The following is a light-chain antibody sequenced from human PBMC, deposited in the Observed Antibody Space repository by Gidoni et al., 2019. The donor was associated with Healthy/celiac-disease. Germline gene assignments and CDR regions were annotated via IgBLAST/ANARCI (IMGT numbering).Light chain of an antibody. J-gene: IGLJ2*01. CDR3: QAWDSSTAF. CDR1: KLGAKY. CDR2: QAS. Sequence: SSELTKPPSVSVSPGQTASITCSGDKLGAKYACWYQQKPGQSPLLVIYQASKRPSGIPARFSGSNSGNTATLTISGTQAMDDADYYCQAWDSSTAFFGGGTKLTVL. V-gene: IGLV3-1*01.